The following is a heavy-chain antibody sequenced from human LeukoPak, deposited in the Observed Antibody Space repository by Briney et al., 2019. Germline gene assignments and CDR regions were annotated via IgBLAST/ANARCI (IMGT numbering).Heavy chain of an antibody. V-gene: IGHV3-53*01. J-gene: IGHJ4*01. Sequence: GGSLRLSCAASGFTVNSNYMSWVRQAPGKRLEWVSTVTSRRGTHYTDSVQGRFITSRDNSENTFVLEMNSLRAEDTAVYYCAITRPYGTTWAGAFEDWGQGTPVTVSS. CDR1: GFTVNSNY. CDR3: AITRPYGTTWAGAFED. CDR2: VTSRRGT. D-gene: IGHD6-19*01.